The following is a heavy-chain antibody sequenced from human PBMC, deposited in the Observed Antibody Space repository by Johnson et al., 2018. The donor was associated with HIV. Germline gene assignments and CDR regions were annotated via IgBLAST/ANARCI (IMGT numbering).Heavy chain of an antibody. J-gene: IGHJ3*02. Sequence: VQLVESGGGVVQPGRSLRLSCAASGFTFSSYGMHWVRQAPGKGLEWVAVIWYDGSNKYYVDSVKGRFTISRDNAKNSLYLQMNSLRAEDTAVYYCARPGGGWYETAFDIWGQGTMVTVSS. D-gene: IGHD6-19*01. V-gene: IGHV3-33*01. CDR2: IWYDGSNK. CDR1: GFTFSSYG. CDR3: ARPGGGWYETAFDI.